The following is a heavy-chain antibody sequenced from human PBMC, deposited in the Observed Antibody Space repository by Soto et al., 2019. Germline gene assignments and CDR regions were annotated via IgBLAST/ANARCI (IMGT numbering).Heavy chain of an antibody. Sequence: QVQLVQSGAEVKKPGASVKVSCKDPGYTFTSYAMHWVRQAPGQRLEWMGWINAGNGNTKYSQKFQGRVTSTRDTSASTDYIQLSSLRSEDTAVYYCASGRHSSSWYGDAFDIWAQVTMVTVAS. CDR1: GYTFTSYA. J-gene: IGHJ3*02. CDR2: INAGNGNT. D-gene: IGHD6-13*01. CDR3: ASGRHSSSWYGDAFDI. V-gene: IGHV1-3*01.